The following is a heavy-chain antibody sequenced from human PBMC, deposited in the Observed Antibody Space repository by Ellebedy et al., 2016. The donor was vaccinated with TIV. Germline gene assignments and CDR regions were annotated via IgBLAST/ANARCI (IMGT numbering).Heavy chain of an antibody. D-gene: IGHD2-8*01. CDR1: GFIFNTYA. V-gene: IGHV3-30-3*01. CDR2: SSHDGSNA. J-gene: IGHJ4*02. CDR3: ARDDLSFATVYSFQS. Sequence: GESLKISXATPGFIFNTYAIHWVRLAPGKGLEWLATSSHDGSNAYYADSVRGRFTVSRDNSKNTLHLQINSLTVEDTAVYYCARDDLSFATVYSFQSWGQGTLVTVSS.